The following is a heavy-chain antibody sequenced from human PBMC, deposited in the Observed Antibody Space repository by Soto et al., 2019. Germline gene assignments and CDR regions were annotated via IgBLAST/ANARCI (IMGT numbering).Heavy chain of an antibody. Sequence: SVKVSCKASGGTFSSYAISWVRQAPGQGLEWMGGIIPIFGTANYAQKFQGRVTITADESTSTAYMELSSLRSEDTAVYYCARDGMDDYYDSSGPLTPWGQGTLVTVSS. CDR3: ARDGMDDYYDSSGPLTP. CDR2: IIPIFGTA. D-gene: IGHD3-22*01. J-gene: IGHJ5*02. CDR1: GGTFSSYA. V-gene: IGHV1-69*13.